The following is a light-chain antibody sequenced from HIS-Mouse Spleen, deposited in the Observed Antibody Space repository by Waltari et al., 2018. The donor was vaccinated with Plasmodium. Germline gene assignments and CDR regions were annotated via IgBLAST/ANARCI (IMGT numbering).Light chain of an antibody. CDR2: GAS. V-gene: IGKV3-20*01. CDR1: QSVSSSY. J-gene: IGKJ2*01. CDR3: QQYGSSPYT. Sequence: EIVLTQSPGTLSLSPGERATLSCRASQSVSSSYLAWYQQKPGQAPRLLSYGASSGATGIPDRFSGSGSGTDFTLTISRLEPEDFAVYYCQQYGSSPYTFGQGTKLEIK.